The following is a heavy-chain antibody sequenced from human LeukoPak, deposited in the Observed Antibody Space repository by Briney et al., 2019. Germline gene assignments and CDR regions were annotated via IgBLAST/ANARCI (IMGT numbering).Heavy chain of an antibody. CDR3: ARTDTVVDVPPYYFDY. D-gene: IGHD2-21*02. CDR1: GFTFSSYA. V-gene: IGHV3-7*01. CDR2: IKQDGSEK. J-gene: IGHJ4*02. Sequence: GGSLRLSCAASGFTFSSYAMHWVRQAPGKGLEWVANIKQDGSEKYYVDSVKGRFTISRDNAKNSLYLQMNSLRAEDTAVYYCARTDTVVDVPPYYFDYWGQGTLVTVSS.